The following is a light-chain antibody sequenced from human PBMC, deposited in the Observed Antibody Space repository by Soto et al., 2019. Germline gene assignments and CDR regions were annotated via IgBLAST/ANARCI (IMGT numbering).Light chain of an antibody. CDR3: GAWDSSLSAYV. V-gene: IGLV1-51*01. J-gene: IGLJ1*01. CDR1: SSNIGNNY. CDR2: DNN. Sequence: QSALTQPPSVSAAPGQKVTISCSGSSSNIGNNYVSWYQQLPGTAPKLLIYDNNNRPSGIPDRFSGSRSGTSATLGITGLQTGDEADYYCGAWDSSLSAYVFGNGTKVTVL.